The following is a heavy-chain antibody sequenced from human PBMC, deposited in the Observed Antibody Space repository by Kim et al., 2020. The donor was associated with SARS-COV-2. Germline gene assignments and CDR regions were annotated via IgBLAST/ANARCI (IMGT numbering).Heavy chain of an antibody. Sequence: GGSLRLSCVASAFSFSGHSMNWVRQAPGKGLEWVASISSDGNYIYYADSVKGRFTISRDNAENSLYLQMNSLRAEDTAVYYCSRWNRGGADYDFWNGYANYQDGRVVGGQGTGVTVSS. CDR2: ISSDGNYI. V-gene: IGHV3-21*01. CDR3: SRWNRGGADYDFWNGYANYQDGRVV. D-gene: IGHD3-3*01. CDR1: AFSFSGHS. J-gene: IGHJ6*01.